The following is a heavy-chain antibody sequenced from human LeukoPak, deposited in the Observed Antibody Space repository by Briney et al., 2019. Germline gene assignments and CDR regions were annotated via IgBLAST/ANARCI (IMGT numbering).Heavy chain of an antibody. CDR3: ARDQSKYYDFWSGINWFDP. Sequence: ASVKVSCKASGYTLTSYGISWVRQAPGQGLEWMGWISAYNGNTNYAQKLQGRVTMTTDTSTSTAYMELRSLRSDDTAVYYCARDQSKYYDFWSGINWFDPWGQGTLVTVSS. CDR2: ISAYNGNT. V-gene: IGHV1-18*01. CDR1: GYTLTSYG. J-gene: IGHJ5*02. D-gene: IGHD3-3*01.